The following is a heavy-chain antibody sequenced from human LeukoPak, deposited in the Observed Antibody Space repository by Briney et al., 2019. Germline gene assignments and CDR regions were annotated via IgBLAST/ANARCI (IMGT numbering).Heavy chain of an antibody. J-gene: IGHJ4*02. D-gene: IGHD3-22*01. V-gene: IGHV1-2*04. Sequence: ASVKVSCKASGYTFTCYYMHWVRQAPGQGLEWMGWINPNSGGTNYAQKFQGWVTMTRDTSISTAYMELSRLRADDTAWYYCARGRGVTTTGFDYWGQGTLVTVSS. CDR3: ARGRGVTTTGFDY. CDR1: GYTFTCYY. CDR2: INPNSGGT.